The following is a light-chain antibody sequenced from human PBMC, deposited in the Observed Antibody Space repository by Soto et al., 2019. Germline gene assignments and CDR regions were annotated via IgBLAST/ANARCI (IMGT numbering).Light chain of an antibody. CDR1: QTISSW. V-gene: IGKV1-5*01. Sequence: DIQMTQSPSTLSGSVGARVTITCRASQTISSWLAWYQQKPGKAAKLLIYDASSLESGVPSRLSGSGSGTEFTLTISSLQHDDVVTYYCQQYNSYSPLTFGGGTKVDIK. J-gene: IGKJ4*01. CDR3: QQYNSYSPLT. CDR2: DAS.